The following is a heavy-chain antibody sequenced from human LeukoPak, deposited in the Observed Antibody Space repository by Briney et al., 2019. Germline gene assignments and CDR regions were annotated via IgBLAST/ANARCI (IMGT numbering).Heavy chain of an antibody. CDR2: TYYRSKWYN. CDR3: SRRGPAGSSSSGMDV. D-gene: IGHD6-6*01. J-gene: IGHJ6*02. CDR1: GDSVSSNSVS. Sequence: SQTLSLTCAISGDSVSSNSVSWNWIRQSPSRGLEWLARTYYRSKWYNDYAVSVKSRITINPDTSKNQFSLQLNSVTSEDTAVYYCSRRGPAGSSSSGMDVWGQGTTVTVSS. V-gene: IGHV6-1*01.